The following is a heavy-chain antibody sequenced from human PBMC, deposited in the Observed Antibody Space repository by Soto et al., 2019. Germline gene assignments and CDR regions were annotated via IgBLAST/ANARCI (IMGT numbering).Heavy chain of an antibody. V-gene: IGHV5-51*01. J-gene: IGHJ3*02. CDR2: IYPGDSDT. D-gene: IGHD3-22*01. Sequence: PGESLKISCNGSGYSFTIYLIGWVRPLPGKGLEWMGIIYPGDSDTRYSPSFQGQVTISADKSISTAYLQWSSLKASDTAMYYCARSRSSGYLYAFDIWGQGTMVTVSS. CDR3: ARSRSSGYLYAFDI. CDR1: GYSFTIYL.